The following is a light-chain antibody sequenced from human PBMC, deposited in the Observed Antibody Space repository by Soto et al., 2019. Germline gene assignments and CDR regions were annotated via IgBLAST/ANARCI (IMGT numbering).Light chain of an antibody. Sequence: DIQMTQSPSTLSGSVGDRVTITFRASQTISSWLAWYQQKPGRAPKRLIYGSSRLQSGVPSRFSGSGSGTEFTLAINSLQPEDFATYYCLQHNVFPRTFGQGTKVDI. CDR3: LQHNVFPRT. V-gene: IGKV1-5*01. CDR2: GSS. CDR1: QTISSW. J-gene: IGKJ1*01.